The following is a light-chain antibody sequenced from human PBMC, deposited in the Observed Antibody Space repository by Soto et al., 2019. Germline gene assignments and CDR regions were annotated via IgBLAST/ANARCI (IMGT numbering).Light chain of an antibody. J-gene: IGKJ2*01. Sequence: DVQMAQSPSTLSASVGDRVTITCRASQSINTCLAWYQQKPGKAPKLLIYKASSLESGVPSRFSGSVSGTEFTLTISSLKTDDFATYYCHQYNTYSRALGQGTQLEIQ. CDR3: HQYNTYSRA. CDR1: QSINTC. CDR2: KAS. V-gene: IGKV1-5*03.